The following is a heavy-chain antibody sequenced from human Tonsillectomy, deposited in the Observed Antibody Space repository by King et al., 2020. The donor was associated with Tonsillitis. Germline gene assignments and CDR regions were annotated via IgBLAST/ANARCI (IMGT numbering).Heavy chain of an antibody. V-gene: IGHV3-30-3*01. CDR2: ISYDGSNK. CDR1: GFTFRGYA. D-gene: IGHD2-21*02. CDR3: ARTPYCGGDCYDGMDV. Sequence: VQLVESGGGVVQPGRSLRLSCAASGFTFRGYAMHWVRQAPGKGLEWVALISYDGSNKYYADSVKGRFTISRDNSKNTLYLQMNSLSAEDTAVYFCARTPYCGGDCYDGMDVWGQGTTVTVSS. J-gene: IGHJ6*02.